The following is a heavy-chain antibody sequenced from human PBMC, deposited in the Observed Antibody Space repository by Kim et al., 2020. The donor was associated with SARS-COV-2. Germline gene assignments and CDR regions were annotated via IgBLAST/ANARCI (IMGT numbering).Heavy chain of an antibody. J-gene: IGHJ5*02. CDR3: ARGVSSAWTLRDWFDP. Sequence: SETLSLTCAVSGASISSSSWWAWVRQPPRKGLEWIGEINHSGTTDYNPSLKSRVTISIDKSKNQFSLKLTSVTAADTAVYFCARGVSSAWTLRDWFDPWGQGALVTVSS. D-gene: IGHD6-25*01. CDR1: GASISSSSW. V-gene: IGHV4-4*02. CDR2: INHSGTT.